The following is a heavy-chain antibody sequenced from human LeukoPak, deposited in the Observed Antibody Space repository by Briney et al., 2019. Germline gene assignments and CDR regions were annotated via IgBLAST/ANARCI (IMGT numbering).Heavy chain of an antibody. Sequence: SSETLSLTCTVSGGSISSSSYYWGWIRQPPGKGLEWIGSIYYSGSTYYNPSLKSRVTISVDTSKNQFSLKLSSVTAADTAVYYCATEPRGSGSGTYGYWGQGTLVTVSS. CDR3: ATEPRGSGSGTYGY. CDR2: IYYSGST. V-gene: IGHV4-39*02. CDR1: GGSISSSSYY. J-gene: IGHJ4*02. D-gene: IGHD3-10*01.